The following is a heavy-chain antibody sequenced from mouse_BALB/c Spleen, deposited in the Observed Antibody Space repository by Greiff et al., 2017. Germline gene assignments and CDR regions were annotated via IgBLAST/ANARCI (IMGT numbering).Heavy chain of an antibody. J-gene: IGHJ2*01. V-gene: IGHV1-80*01. D-gene: IGHD2-10*02. CDR3: ARRSRGEYGNYDY. CDR1: GYAFSSYW. CDR2: IYPGDGDT. Sequence: QVQLKQSGAELVRPGSSVKISCKASGYAFSSYWMNWVKQRPGQGLEWIGQIYPGDGDTNYNGKFKGKATLTADKSSSTAYMQLSSLTSEDSAVYFCARRSRGEYGNYDYWGQGTTLTVSS.